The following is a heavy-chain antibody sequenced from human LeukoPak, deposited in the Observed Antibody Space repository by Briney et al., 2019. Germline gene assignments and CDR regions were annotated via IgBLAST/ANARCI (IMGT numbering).Heavy chain of an antibody. Sequence: SETLSLTCTVSGGSISSYYWSWIRQPPGKGLEWIGYIYYSGSTNYNPSLKSRVTISVDTSKNQFSLKLNSVTAADTAVYYCARHGSSGWSEFDYWGQGTLVTVSS. CDR1: GGSISSYY. CDR2: IYYSGST. J-gene: IGHJ4*02. V-gene: IGHV4-59*08. CDR3: ARHGSSGWSEFDY. D-gene: IGHD6-19*01.